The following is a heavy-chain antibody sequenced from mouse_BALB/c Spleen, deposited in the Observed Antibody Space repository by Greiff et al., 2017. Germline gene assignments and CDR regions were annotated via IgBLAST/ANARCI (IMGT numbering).Heavy chain of an antibody. CDR1: GYTFTSYT. D-gene: IGHD2-14*01. J-gene: IGHJ3*01. CDR3: ARLAYRSAY. CDR2: INPSSGYT. V-gene: IGHV1-4*01. Sequence: QVHVKQSGAELARPGASVKMSCKASGYTFTSYTMHWVKQRPGQGLEWIGYINPSSGYTNYNQKFKDKATLTADKSSSTAYMQLSSLTSEDSAVYYCARLAYRSAYWGQGTLVTVSA.